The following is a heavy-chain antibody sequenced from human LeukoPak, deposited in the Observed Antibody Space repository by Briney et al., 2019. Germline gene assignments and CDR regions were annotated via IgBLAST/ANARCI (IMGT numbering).Heavy chain of an antibody. CDR1: GFTFSSYG. Sequence: PGRSLRLSCAASGFTFSSYGMHWVRQAPGKGLEWVAVIWYDGSNKYYADSVKGRFTISRDNSKNTLYLQMKSLRAEDTAVYYCARGVNDYSNYDDTYYFDYWGQGTLVTVSS. D-gene: IGHD4-11*01. J-gene: IGHJ4*02. CDR2: IWYDGSNK. V-gene: IGHV3-33*01. CDR3: ARGVNDYSNYDDTYYFDY.